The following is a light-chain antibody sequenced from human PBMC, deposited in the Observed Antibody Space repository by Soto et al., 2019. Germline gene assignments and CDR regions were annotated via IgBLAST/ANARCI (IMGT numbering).Light chain of an antibody. Sequence: DIQMTQSPSTLSASVGDRVTITCRASQSISSWLAWYQQKPGKAPKLLIYDASSLESGVPSRFSGSGSGTEFTLTISSLQPDDFATYYRQQYNSYSPGFTFGPGTKVDIK. V-gene: IGKV1-5*01. CDR3: QQYNSYSPGFT. CDR2: DAS. CDR1: QSISSW. J-gene: IGKJ3*01.